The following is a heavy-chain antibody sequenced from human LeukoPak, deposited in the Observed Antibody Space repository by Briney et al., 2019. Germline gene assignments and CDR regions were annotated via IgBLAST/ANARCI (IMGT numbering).Heavy chain of an antibody. J-gene: IGHJ4*02. V-gene: IGHV3-23*01. Sequence: GGSLRLSCAASGFTFSSYAMSWVRQAPGKGLEWVSAISGSGGSTYYADSVKGRFTISRDNSKNTLYLQMNSLRAEDTAVYYCAKDRGRTWIQLWLLGSDYWGQGTLVTVSS. CDR2: ISGSGGST. CDR1: GFTFSSYA. D-gene: IGHD5-18*01. CDR3: AKDRGRTWIQLWLLGSDY.